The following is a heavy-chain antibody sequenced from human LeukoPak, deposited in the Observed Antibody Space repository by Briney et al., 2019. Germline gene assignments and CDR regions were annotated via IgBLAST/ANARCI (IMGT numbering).Heavy chain of an antibody. CDR2: IHHSGGI. J-gene: IGHJ4*02. V-gene: IGHV4-4*02. D-gene: IGHD3-22*01. Sequence: SETLSLTCAVSGDPISSDIWWNWVRQPPGKGLEWIGEIHHSGGINYNPSLKSRVTISLDKSKNQFSLKLSSVTAADTAVYYCARRDYYDSTGYYFNWGQGTLVTVSS. CDR1: GDPISSDIW. CDR3: ARRDYYDSTGYYFN.